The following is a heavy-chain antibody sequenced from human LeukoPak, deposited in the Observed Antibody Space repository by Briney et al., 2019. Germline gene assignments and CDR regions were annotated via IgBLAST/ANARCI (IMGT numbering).Heavy chain of an antibody. CDR3: ARRTDYYDSSGYPDVWFDP. CDR2: INHSGST. CDR1: GGSFSGYY. J-gene: IGHJ5*02. D-gene: IGHD3-22*01. V-gene: IGHV4-34*01. Sequence: SETLSLTCAVYGGSFSGYYWSWIRQPPGKGLEWIGEINHSGSTNYNPSLKSRVTISVDKSKNQFSLKLSSVTAADTAVYYCARRTDYYDSSGYPDVWFDPWGQGTLVTVSS.